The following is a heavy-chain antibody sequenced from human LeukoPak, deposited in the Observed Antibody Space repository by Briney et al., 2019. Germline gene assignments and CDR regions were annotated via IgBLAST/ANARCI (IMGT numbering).Heavy chain of an antibody. Sequence: GGSLRLSCAASGFTVSSNYMSWVRQAPGKGLEWVSVIYSGGSTYYAGSVKGRFTISRDNSKNTLYLQMNSLRAEDTAVYYCARAFLGDSPYYFDYWARGTRVTVPS. D-gene: IGHD4-17*01. CDR2: IYSGGST. CDR1: GFTVSSNY. J-gene: IGHJ4*02. V-gene: IGHV3-53*01. CDR3: ARAFLGDSPYYFDY.